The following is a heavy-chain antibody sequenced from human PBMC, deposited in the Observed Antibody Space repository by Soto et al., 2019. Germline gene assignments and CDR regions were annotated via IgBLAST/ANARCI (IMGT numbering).Heavy chain of an antibody. CDR2: MYYSGDT. CDR3: AKSRPYAYDGSGYGAFDI. D-gene: IGHD3-22*01. V-gene: IGHV4-31*03. CDR1: GGSIRSGGYY. Sequence: SETLSLTCTVSGGSIRSGGYYWSWIRQHPGKGLEWIGYMYYSGDTDYNPSLKSRVSISVDKSKNQLSLKLSSVTAADTAVYYCAKSRPYAYDGSGYGAFDIWGQGTMVTVSS. J-gene: IGHJ3*02.